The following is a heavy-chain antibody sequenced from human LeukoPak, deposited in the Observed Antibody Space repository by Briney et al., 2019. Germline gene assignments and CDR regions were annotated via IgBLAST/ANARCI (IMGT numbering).Heavy chain of an antibody. Sequence: SVKVSCKASGGTFSSYAISWVRQAPGQGLEWMGGIIPIFGTANYAQKFQGRVTITTDESTSTAYMELSSLRSEDTAVYYCASPQEDSSGFNYCGQGTLVTASS. J-gene: IGHJ4*02. CDR1: GGTFSSYA. CDR2: IIPIFGTA. D-gene: IGHD3-22*01. V-gene: IGHV1-69*05. CDR3: ASPQEDSSGFNY.